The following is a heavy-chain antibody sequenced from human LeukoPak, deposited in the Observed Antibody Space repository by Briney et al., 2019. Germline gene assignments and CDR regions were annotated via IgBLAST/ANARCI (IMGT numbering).Heavy chain of an antibody. CDR2: INPRGGAT. Sequence: VASVKVSCKASGYTFTNYYMHWMRQAPGQGPEWMGIINPRGGATDYAQKFQDRVTMTRDTSISTAYMELTRLRSDDTAVYYCARGLAVAATRGSDWFDPWGQGTLVTVSS. D-gene: IGHD2-15*01. CDR3: ARGLAVAATRGSDWFDP. V-gene: IGHV1-46*01. CDR1: GYTFTNYY. J-gene: IGHJ5*02.